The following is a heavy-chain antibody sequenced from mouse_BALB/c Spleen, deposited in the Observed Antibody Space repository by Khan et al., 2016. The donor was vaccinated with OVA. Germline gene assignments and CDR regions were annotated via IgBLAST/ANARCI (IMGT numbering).Heavy chain of an antibody. CDR2: IDPANGNT. CDR3: ARERYYAMDY. V-gene: IGHV14-3*02. CDR1: GFNIKDTY. Sequence: EVELVESGAELVKPGASVKLSCTASGFNIKDTYMHWVKQTPEQGLEWIGRIDPANGNTKYAPKFPGQVTITADTSSNTAYLQLSSLTSEDTAGYYVARERYYAMDYWGKGTSVTVSS. J-gene: IGHJ4*01.